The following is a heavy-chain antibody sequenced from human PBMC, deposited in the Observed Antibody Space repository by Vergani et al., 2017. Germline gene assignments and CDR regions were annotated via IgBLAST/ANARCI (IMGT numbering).Heavy chain of an antibody. CDR2: IIPVLGKT. CDR3: ARARERFCSGGSCQNYYYYYGMDV. D-gene: IGHD2-15*01. V-gene: IGHV1-69*08. Sequence: QVQLVQSGAEVKKPGSSVKVSCKASGATFRSNTISWVRQVPGQGLELMGRIIPVLGKTKYAQDFQGRLTITADTSTSTAYMEMTSLRSQDPAVYYCARARERFCSGGSCQNYYYYYGMDVWGQGP. J-gene: IGHJ6*02. CDR1: GATFRSNT.